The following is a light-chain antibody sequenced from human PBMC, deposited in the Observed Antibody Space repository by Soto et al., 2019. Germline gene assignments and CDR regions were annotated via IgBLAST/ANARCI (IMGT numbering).Light chain of an antibody. CDR3: SSYTSSSTLV. CDR1: SSDVGAYNY. CDR2: DVT. J-gene: IGLJ3*02. Sequence: QSALTQPASVSGSPGQSITISCTGTSSDVGAYNYVFWYQQHPGKAPQLIIYDVTNRPSGVSNRFSGSKSGNTASLTISGLQAEDEADYYCSSYTSSSTLVFGGGTKLTVL. V-gene: IGLV2-14*03.